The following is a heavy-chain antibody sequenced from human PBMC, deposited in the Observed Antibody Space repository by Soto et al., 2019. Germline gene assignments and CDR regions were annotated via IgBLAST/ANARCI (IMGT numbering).Heavy chain of an antibody. J-gene: IGHJ5*02. D-gene: IGHD1-1*01. V-gene: IGHV3-74*01. CDR3: ANDQKPSWDPTGFNP. CDR1: GFTFTNYW. CDR2: IDGVGAGT. Sequence: HPGGSLRLSCAASGFTFTNYWMHWVRQVPGKGLVWVSRIDGVGAGTSYSDSVRGRFTISRDNSKNTLYLQMNSLRGDDTAVYYCANDQKPSWDPTGFNPWGQGTLVTVSS.